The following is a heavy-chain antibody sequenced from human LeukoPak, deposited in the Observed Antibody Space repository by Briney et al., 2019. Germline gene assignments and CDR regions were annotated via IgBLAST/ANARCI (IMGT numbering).Heavy chain of an antibody. D-gene: IGHD1-1*01. V-gene: IGHV1-8*01. CDR1: GYTFTSYD. Sequence: ASVKVSCKASGYTFTSYDINWVRQAPGQGLEWMGWMNPNSGNTGYAQKFQGRVTMTRNTSISTAYMELSSLRSEDTAVYYCARGAAQVLTTLYYYYYYGMDVWGQGTTVTVSS. CDR2: MNPNSGNT. CDR3: ARGAAQVLTTLYYYYYYGMDV. J-gene: IGHJ6*02.